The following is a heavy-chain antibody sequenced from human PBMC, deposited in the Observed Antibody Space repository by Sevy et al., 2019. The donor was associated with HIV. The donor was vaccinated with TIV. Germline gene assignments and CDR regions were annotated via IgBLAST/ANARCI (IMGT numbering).Heavy chain of an antibody. V-gene: IGHV3-20*04. CDR2: IVGNGVSA. J-gene: IGHJ4*01. CDR1: GFTFEDFG. CDR3: AREESCGGACYYFDH. D-gene: IGHD2-21*02. Sequence: GGSLRLSCAASGFTFEDFGMSWVRQRPGKGLEWVCGIVGNGVSAGCADSMKGRFTISRDNAKYSLYLEMNSLRIEDTASYFCAREESCGGACYYFDHWGHGILVTVSS.